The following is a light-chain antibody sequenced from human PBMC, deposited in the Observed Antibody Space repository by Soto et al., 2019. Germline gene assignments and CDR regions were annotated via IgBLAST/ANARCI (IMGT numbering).Light chain of an antibody. CDR1: QSISRY. V-gene: IGKV1-39*01. CDR3: QQSYSYPRT. Sequence: DIEMTQCPSSLSASVGNRVTITCRASQSISRYLNWYQQKPGKAPKVLIFAASSLQSGVPSRFSGSGSGTDFTLTISSLQPEDFGNYFCQQSYSYPRTLGEGTKVDIK. J-gene: IGKJ1*01. CDR2: AAS.